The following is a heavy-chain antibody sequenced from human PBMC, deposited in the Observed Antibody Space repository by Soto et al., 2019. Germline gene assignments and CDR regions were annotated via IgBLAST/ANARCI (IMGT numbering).Heavy chain of an antibody. CDR2: INHSGST. Sequence: SETLSLTCAVYGGSFSGYYWSWIRQPPGKGLEWIGEINHSGSTNYNPSLKSRVTISVDTSKNQFSLKLSSVTAADTAVYYCARDVAVAGTYGMDVWGQGTTVTVSS. D-gene: IGHD6-19*01. CDR1: GGSFSGYY. V-gene: IGHV4-34*01. CDR3: ARDVAVAGTYGMDV. J-gene: IGHJ6*02.